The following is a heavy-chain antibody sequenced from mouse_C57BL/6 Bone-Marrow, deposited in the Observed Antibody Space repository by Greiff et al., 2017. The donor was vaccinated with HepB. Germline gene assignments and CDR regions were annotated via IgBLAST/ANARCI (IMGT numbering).Heavy chain of an antibody. Sequence: QVQLKQPGAELVKPGASVKLSCKASGYTFTSYWMQWVKQRPGQGLEWIGEIDPSDSYTNYNQKFKGKATLTVDTSSSTAYMQLSSLTSEDSAVYYCALGTYWGQGTLVTVSA. CDR1: GYTFTSYW. J-gene: IGHJ3*01. CDR2: IDPSDSYT. V-gene: IGHV1-50*01. CDR3: ALGTY. D-gene: IGHD4-1*01.